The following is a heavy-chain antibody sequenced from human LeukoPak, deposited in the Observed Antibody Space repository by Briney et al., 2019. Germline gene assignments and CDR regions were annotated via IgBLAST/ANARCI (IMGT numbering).Heavy chain of an antibody. CDR2: XXPXSGGT. CDR3: ARERAVQGYCSGGSCYINDY. Sequence: SVXXSCKASXXTXXGXXMHWXRXAXGQGLXXMXXXXPXSGGTNYAQKFQGRVTMTRDTSISTAYMELSRLRSDDTAVYYCARERAVQGYCSGGSCYINDYWGQGTLVTVSS. CDR1: XXTXXGXX. D-gene: IGHD2-15*01. J-gene: IGHJ4*02. V-gene: IGHV1-2*06.